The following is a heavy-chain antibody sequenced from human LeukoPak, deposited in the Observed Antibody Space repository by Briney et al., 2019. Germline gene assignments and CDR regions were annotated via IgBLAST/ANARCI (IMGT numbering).Heavy chain of an antibody. Sequence: GGSLRLSCAASGFTVSSNYMSWVRQAPGKGLEWVSFIYSGGSTYYADSVKGRFIISRDNSKNTLYLQMNSLRAEDTAVYYCARDGVMGYDSSSGWFDPWGQGTLVTVSS. CDR1: GFTVSSNY. V-gene: IGHV3-66*01. CDR3: ARDGVMGYDSSSGWFDP. CDR2: IYSGGST. D-gene: IGHD3-22*01. J-gene: IGHJ5*02.